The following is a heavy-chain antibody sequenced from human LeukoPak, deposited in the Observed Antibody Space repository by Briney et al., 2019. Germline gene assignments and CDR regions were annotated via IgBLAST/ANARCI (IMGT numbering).Heavy chain of an antibody. CDR3: ASPKSGDHGWVGFDY. J-gene: IGHJ4*02. D-gene: IGHD2-15*01. V-gene: IGHV1-18*01. Sequence: ASVKVSCKASGYTFTSYGISWVRQAPGQGLEWMGWISAYNVSANYAQKLQGRVTMTTDTSTSKAYMELRSLRSDDTAVYYCASPKSGDHGWVGFDYWRQGTLVTVSS. CDR1: GYTFTSYG. CDR2: ISAYNVSA.